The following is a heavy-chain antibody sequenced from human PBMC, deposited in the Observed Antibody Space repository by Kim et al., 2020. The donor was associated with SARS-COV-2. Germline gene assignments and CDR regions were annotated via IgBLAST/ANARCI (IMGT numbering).Heavy chain of an antibody. J-gene: IGHJ5*02. Sequence: SETLSLTCAVSGGSISSSNWWSWVRQPPGKGLEWIGEIYHSGSTNYNPSLKSRVTISVDKSKNQFSLKLSSVTAADTAVYYCARALSLLGPRNWFDPWGQGTLVTVSS. CDR3: ARALSLLGPRNWFDP. CDR1: GGSISSSNW. D-gene: IGHD2-21*01. CDR2: IYHSGST. V-gene: IGHV4-4*02.